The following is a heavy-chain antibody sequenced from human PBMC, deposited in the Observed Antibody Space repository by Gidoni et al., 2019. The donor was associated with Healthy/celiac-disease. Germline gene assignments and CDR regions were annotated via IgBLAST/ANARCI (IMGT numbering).Heavy chain of an antibody. CDR3: ARDDIVVVPAAPSPGNSFAS. CDR1: GFTFCSYA. D-gene: IGHD2-2*01. V-gene: IGHV3-30-3*01. Sequence: QVQLVESGGGVVQPGRSLRLSCAAYGFTFCSYAMHWVRQAHGKGLEWVEVISYMGSNKYYAASVKARFTISRDNSKKPLYLQMNGLRAEDTPVYYCARDDIVVVPAAPSPGNSFASWGQGTLVTVSP. CDR2: ISYMGSNK. J-gene: IGHJ4*02.